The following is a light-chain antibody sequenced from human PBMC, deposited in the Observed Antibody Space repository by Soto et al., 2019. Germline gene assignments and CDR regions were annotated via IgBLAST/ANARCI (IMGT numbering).Light chain of an antibody. CDR2: AAS. CDR1: QSISSY. CDR3: QQSYSTHPT. Sequence: DIQMTQSPSSLSASVGDRVTITCRASQSISSYLNWYQQKPGKAPKLLLYAASSLQSGVPSRFSGSGSGTDFTLTISSLQPYDFATYYCQQSYSTHPTFGGGTKVEIK. J-gene: IGKJ4*01. V-gene: IGKV1-39*01.